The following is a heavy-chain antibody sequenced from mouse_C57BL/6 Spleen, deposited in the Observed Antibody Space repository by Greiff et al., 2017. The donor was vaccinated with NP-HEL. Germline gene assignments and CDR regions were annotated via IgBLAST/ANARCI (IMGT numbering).Heavy chain of an antibody. CDR1: GYTFTDYE. CDR2: IDPETGGT. CDR3: TREGYGNYGY. J-gene: IGHJ2*01. V-gene: IGHV1-15*01. D-gene: IGHD2-1*01. Sequence: VQLQQSGAELVRPGASVTLSCKASGYTFTDYEMHWVKQTPVHGLEWIGAIDPETGGTAYNQKFKGKAILTADKSSSTAYMELLSLTSEDSAVYYCTREGYGNYGYWGQGTTLTVSS.